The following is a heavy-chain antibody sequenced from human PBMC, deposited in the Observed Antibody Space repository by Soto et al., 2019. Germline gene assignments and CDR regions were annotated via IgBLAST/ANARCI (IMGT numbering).Heavy chain of an antibody. D-gene: IGHD5-12*01. CDR2: IIPIFGTA. CDR1: GGTFSSYA. J-gene: IGHJ4*02. Sequence: SVKVSCKASGGTFSSYAISWVRQAPGQGLEWMGGIIPIFGTANYAQKFQGRVIITADESTSTAYMELSSLRSEDTAVYYCARDTARDGYNFNFDYWGQGTLVTVSS. CDR3: ARDTARDGYNFNFDY. V-gene: IGHV1-69*13.